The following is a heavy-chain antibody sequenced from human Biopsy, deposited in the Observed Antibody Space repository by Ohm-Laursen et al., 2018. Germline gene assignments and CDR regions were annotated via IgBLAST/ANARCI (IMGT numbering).Heavy chain of an antibody. CDR3: ARGSNDFGGLYFPR. D-gene: IGHD4-23*01. J-gene: IGHJ4*02. Sequence: GTLSLTCTVSGGSFTGHYWSWIRQPPGKGLEWIGHISYTGYTSYNAPLKSRVTISVDTSRNHSSLRLSSLTAADTAVYYCARGSNDFGGLYFPRWGQGTLLTVSS. V-gene: IGHV4-59*11. CDR2: ISYTGYT. CDR1: GGSFTGHY.